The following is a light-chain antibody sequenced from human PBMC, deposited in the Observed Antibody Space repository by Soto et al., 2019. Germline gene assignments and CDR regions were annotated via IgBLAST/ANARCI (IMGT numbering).Light chain of an antibody. J-gene: IGKJ4*01. V-gene: IGKV3-15*01. CDR1: QGVSRK. CDR3: QKYHTWPIN. CDR2: GAS. Sequence: DIVMTQSPATLSVAPGEIVTFSCRASQGVSRKLAWYQHKPGQAPRLLISGASTGATGIPARFSGSGSGTAFTLTISSLQSEDCAIYYCQKYHTWPINFGGGTKVDIK.